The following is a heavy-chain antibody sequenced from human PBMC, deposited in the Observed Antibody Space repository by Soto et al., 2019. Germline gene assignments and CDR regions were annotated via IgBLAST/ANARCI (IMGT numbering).Heavy chain of an antibody. Sequence: PSETLSLTCDVSGVSIDSSYWWGWVRQPPGRDLEWLGDMYYGGSTNYNPPLKSRVTIFLDTSKNQFSLRLTSVTAADTAVYYCARSTIAPRLFMFPFDSWGQGTLVTVSS. J-gene: IGHJ4*02. CDR2: MYYGGST. D-gene: IGHD6-6*01. CDR1: GVSIDSSYW. V-gene: IGHV4-4*02. CDR3: ARSTIAPRLFMFPFDS.